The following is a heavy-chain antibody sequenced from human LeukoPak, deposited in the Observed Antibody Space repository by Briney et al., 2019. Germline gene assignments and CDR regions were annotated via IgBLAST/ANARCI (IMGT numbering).Heavy chain of an antibody. CDR1: GFTFSSYA. J-gene: IGHJ6*02. CDR3: ATYGSGSYYYYYYGMDV. CDR2: ISGSGGST. V-gene: IGHV3-23*01. Sequence: PGRSLRLSCAASGFTFSSYAMSWVRQAPGKGLEWVSAISGSGGSTYYADSVKGRFTISRDNSKNTLYLQMNSLRAEDTAVYYCATYGSGSYYYYYYGMDVWGQGTTVTVSS. D-gene: IGHD3-10*01.